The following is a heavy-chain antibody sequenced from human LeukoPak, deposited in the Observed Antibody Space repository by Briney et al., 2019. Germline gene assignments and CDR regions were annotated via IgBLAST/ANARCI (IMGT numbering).Heavy chain of an antibody. D-gene: IGHD6-6*01. CDR2: IYTSGST. Sequence: PSQTLSLTCTVSGGSISSGSYYWSWIRQPAGKGLEWIGRIYTSGSTNYNPSLKSRVTISVDTSKNQFSLKLSSVTAADTAVYYCARGRVYSSSSVGNWFDPWGQGTLVTVSS. V-gene: IGHV4-61*02. CDR1: GGSISSGSYY. J-gene: IGHJ5*02. CDR3: ARGRVYSSSSVGNWFDP.